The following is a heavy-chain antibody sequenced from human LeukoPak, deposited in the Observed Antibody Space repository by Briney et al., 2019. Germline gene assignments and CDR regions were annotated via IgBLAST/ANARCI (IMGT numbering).Heavy chain of an antibody. CDR2: IKESESEG. CDR3: ARVGADLKKYYMDV. J-gene: IGHJ6*03. Sequence: PGGSLRLSCAASGFTFRIYWMTWVRQAPGKGPEWVATIKESESEGYYVDSVKGRFTISRDNAKNSLHLHMNSLRAEDTAVYYCARVGADLKKYYMDVWGKGTTVTVSS. CDR1: GFTFRIYW. D-gene: IGHD2/OR15-2a*01. V-gene: IGHV3-7*01.